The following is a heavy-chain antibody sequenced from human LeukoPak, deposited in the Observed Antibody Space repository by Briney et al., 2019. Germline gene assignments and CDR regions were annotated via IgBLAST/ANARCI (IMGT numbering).Heavy chain of an antibody. V-gene: IGHV1-69*04. D-gene: IGHD3-3*01. CDR2: IIPILGIA. J-gene: IGHJ4*02. CDR1: GGTFSSYA. Sequence: SVKVSCKASGGTFSSYAISWVRQAPGQGLEWMGRIIPILGIANYAQKFQGRVTITADESTSTAYMELSSLRSEDTAVYYCARGDDFWSGYYGGYYFDYWGQGTLVTVSS. CDR3: ARGDDFWSGYYGGYYFDY.